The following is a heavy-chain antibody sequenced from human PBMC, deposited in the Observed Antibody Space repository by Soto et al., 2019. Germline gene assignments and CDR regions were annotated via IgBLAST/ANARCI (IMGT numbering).Heavy chain of an antibody. CDR2: TFPMFGKA. D-gene: IGHD6-13*01. V-gene: IGHV1-69*06. Sequence: QVQLVQSGAEVKKPGSSVKVSCKASGGTFSSYAISWVRQAPGQGLEWMGGTFPMFGKANYAQKFQGRVTISADKSTSTAYMELSSLTSEDTAVYYCATLDISTWIDGMDVWGQGTTVTVSS. J-gene: IGHJ6*02. CDR1: GGTFSSYA. CDR3: ATLDISTWIDGMDV.